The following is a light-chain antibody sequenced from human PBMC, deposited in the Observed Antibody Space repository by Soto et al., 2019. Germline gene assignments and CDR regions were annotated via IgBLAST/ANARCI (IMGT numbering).Light chain of an antibody. V-gene: IGLV3-21*04. CDR2: YDS. J-gene: IGLJ1*01. CDR1: NIGSKS. Sequence: SYELTQPPSVSVAPGKTARITCGGNNIGSKSVHWYQQKPGQAPVLVIYYDSDRPSGIPERFSGSNSGNTATLTISRVEAGDEADNYCQVWDSSSDHFYAFGPGTKVPVL. CDR3: QVWDSSSDHFYA.